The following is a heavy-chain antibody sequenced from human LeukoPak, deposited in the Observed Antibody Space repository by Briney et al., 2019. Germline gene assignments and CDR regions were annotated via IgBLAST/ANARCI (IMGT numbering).Heavy chain of an antibody. D-gene: IGHD3-10*01. CDR1: GYTFTSYA. CDR2: INAGNGNT. J-gene: IGHJ5*02. Sequence: GASVKVSCKASGYTFTSYAMHWVRQAPGQRLEWMGWINAGNGNTKYSQKFQGRVTITRDTSASTAYMELSSLRSEDTAVYYCARVLWFGELSAGQFGFDPWGQGTLVTVSS. CDR3: ARVLWFGELSAGQFGFDP. V-gene: IGHV1-3*01.